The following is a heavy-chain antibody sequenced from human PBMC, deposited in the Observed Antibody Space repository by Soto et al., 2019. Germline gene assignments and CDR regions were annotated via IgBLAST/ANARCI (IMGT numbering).Heavy chain of an antibody. D-gene: IGHD1-1*01. J-gene: IGHJ1*01. CDR3: ARGRTVSSIGPLLV. Sequence: QLQLVQSGAEVKKPGASVKVSCKASGYNFFDYGVSWVRQAPGQGLEWMGWVSPKSGNTDYVRKVQGRVTITTDISTSTAYMELRGLISDDTGVYYCARGRTVSSIGPLLVWGQGTLVSVSS. CDR2: VSPKSGNT. CDR1: GYNFFDYG. V-gene: IGHV1-18*01.